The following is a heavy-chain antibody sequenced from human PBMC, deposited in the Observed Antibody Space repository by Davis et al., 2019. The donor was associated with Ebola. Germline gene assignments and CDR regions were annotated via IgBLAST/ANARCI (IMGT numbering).Heavy chain of an antibody. J-gene: IGHJ6*02. Sequence: ASVKVSCKASGYTFTGYYMHWVRQAPGQGLEWMGWINPNSGGTNYAQKFQGRVTMTRDTSISTAYMELSRLRSDDTAVYYCARGPRLWFESNYYYGMDVWGQGTTVTVSS. CDR3: ARGPRLWFESNYYYGMDV. D-gene: IGHD5-18*01. V-gene: IGHV1-2*02. CDR2: INPNSGGT. CDR1: GYTFTGYY.